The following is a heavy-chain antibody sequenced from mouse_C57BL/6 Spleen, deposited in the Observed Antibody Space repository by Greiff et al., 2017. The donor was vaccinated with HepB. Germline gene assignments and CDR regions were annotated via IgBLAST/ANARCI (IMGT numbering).Heavy chain of an antibody. CDR3: ARRRDYYGSSSGYFDV. J-gene: IGHJ1*03. Sequence: EVNVVESGGGLVQPGESLKLSCESNEYEFPSHDMSWVRKTPEKRLELVAAINSDGGSTYYPDTMERRFIISRDNTKKSLYLQMSSLRSEDTALYYCARRRDYYGSSSGYFDVWGTGTTVTVSS. CDR1: EYEFPSHD. V-gene: IGHV5-2*01. CDR2: INSDGGST. D-gene: IGHD1-1*01.